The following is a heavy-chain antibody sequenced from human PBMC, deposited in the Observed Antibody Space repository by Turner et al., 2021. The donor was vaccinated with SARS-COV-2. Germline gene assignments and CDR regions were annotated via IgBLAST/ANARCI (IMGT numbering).Heavy chain of an antibody. J-gene: IGHJ3*02. V-gene: IGHV4-39*01. CDR2: IFYSGNT. D-gene: IGHD3-22*01. CDR1: GGSISSSSYY. Sequence: QLQLQESGPGLVKPSETLSLTCTVSGGSISSSSYYWGWIRQPPGKGLEWIGSIFYSGNTYYNPSLKSRVIISVDTSKNQFSLKLSSVTAADTAVYYCARQDRITMIYAFDICGQGTMVTVSS. CDR3: ARQDRITMIYAFDI.